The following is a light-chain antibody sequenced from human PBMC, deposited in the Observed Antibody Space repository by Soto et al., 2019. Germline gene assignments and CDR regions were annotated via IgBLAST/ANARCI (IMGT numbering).Light chain of an antibody. CDR3: QQFNSYPHP. CDR1: QGISSA. Sequence: AIQLTQSPSSLSASVGDRVTITCRASQGISSALAWYQQKPGKAPKLLIYDASSLESGVPSRFSGSGSGTDFTLTISRLQPEDFATYYCQQFNSYPHPFGQGTRLEIK. V-gene: IGKV1-13*02. CDR2: DAS. J-gene: IGKJ5*01.